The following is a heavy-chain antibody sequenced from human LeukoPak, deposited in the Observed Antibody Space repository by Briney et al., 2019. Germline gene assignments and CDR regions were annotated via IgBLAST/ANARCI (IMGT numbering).Heavy chain of an antibody. CDR1: GYTFTSYD. CDR3: ARERGYSYGYYYMDV. Sequence: ASVKVSCKASGYTFTSYDINWVRQATGQGLEWMGWMNPNSGNTGYAQKFQGRVTMTRNTSISTAYMELSSLRSEGTAVYYCARERGYSYGYYYMDVWGKGTTVTVSS. D-gene: IGHD5-18*01. CDR2: MNPNSGNT. V-gene: IGHV1-8*01. J-gene: IGHJ6*03.